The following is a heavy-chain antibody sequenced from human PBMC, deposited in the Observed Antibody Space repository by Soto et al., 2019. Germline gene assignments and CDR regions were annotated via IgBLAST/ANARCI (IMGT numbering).Heavy chain of an antibody. Sequence: QLQLQESGPGLVKPSETLSLTCTVSGGSISSSSYYWGWIRQPPGKGLEWIGSIYYSGSTYYNPYPKGPVTTSVDTSKNQFSLKLSSVTAADTAVYYCARRLYYDSSGFEGGGMDVWGQGTTVTVSS. CDR1: GGSISSSSYY. J-gene: IGHJ6*02. CDR2: IYYSGST. CDR3: ARRLYYDSSGFEGGGMDV. D-gene: IGHD3-22*01. V-gene: IGHV4-39*01.